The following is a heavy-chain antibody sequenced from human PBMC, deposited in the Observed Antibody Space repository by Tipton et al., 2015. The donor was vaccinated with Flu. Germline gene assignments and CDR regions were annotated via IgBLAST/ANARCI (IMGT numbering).Heavy chain of an antibody. CDR2: IYVGDSDT. CDR3: ARRDIAMVKWHDL. CDR1: GYSFTDYW. Sequence: QLVQSGAEVKKPGESLKISCKGSGYSFTDYWIGWVRQMPGKGLEWMGIIYVGDSDTRYSPSFQGHVTISADKSNRTAYLQWSSLKDSDTAMYYCARRDIAMVKWHDLWGQGTLVTVSS. V-gene: IGHV5-51*01. D-gene: IGHD5-18*01. J-gene: IGHJ4*02.